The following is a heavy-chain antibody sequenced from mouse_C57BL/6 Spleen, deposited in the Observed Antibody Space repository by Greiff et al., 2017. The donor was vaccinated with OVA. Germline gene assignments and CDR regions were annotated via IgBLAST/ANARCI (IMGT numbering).Heavy chain of an antibody. J-gene: IGHJ1*03. V-gene: IGHV1-9*01. CDR2: ILPGSGST. D-gene: IGHD1-1*01. Sequence: VQLQQSGAELMKPGASVKLSCKATGYTFTGYWIEWVKQRPGHGLEWIGEILPGSGSTNYNEKFKGKATFTADTSSNTAYMQLSSLTTENSAIYYCARGEASTIVAHWYFDVWGTGTTVTVSS. CDR1: GYTFTGYW. CDR3: ARGEASTIVAHWYFDV.